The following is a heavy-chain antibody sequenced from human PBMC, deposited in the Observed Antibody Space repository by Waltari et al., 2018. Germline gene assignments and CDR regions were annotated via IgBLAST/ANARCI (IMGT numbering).Heavy chain of an antibody. V-gene: IGHV1-18*01. D-gene: IGHD3-16*02. Sequence: QVRLTQSGSDVTEPGASVKVSCKASGYKFRAYGISWVRQAPGQGLEWMGWIYVYNENTRFAEKFEDRVTLTTDKVTETVYMDLTDLRPDDTAVYYCARVVTGVHEVNDNWGQGTLVIVS. CDR2: IYVYNENT. CDR3: ARVVTGVHEVNDN. J-gene: IGHJ4*02. CDR1: GYKFRAYG.